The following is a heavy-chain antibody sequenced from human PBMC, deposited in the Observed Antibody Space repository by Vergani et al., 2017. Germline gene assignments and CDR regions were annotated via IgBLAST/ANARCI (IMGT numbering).Heavy chain of an antibody. CDR2: IYPGDSDT. Sequence: EVQLVPSGAEVKKPGESLKISCKGSGYSFTSYWIGWVRQMPWKGLEWMGIIYPGDSDTRYSPSFQGQVTISADKSISTAYLQWSSLKASDTAMYYCARLGGYCSSTSCPPHMDVWGKGTTVTVSS. CDR1: GYSFTSYW. CDR3: ARLGGYCSSTSCPPHMDV. J-gene: IGHJ6*03. D-gene: IGHD2-2*01. V-gene: IGHV5-51*03.